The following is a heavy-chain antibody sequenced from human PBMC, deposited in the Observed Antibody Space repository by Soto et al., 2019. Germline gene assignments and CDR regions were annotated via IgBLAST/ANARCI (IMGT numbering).Heavy chain of an antibody. Sequence: GSLRLSCAASGFTFSSYAMSLVREAPGKGLEWVSAISGSGGSTYYADSVKGRFTISRDNSKNTLYLQMNSLRAEDTAVYYCAKGRYNWNYGWLDAWGQGTMVTVSS. J-gene: IGHJ5*02. CDR1: GFTFSSYA. D-gene: IGHD1-7*01. CDR2: ISGSGGST. V-gene: IGHV3-23*01. CDR3: AKGRYNWNYGWLDA.